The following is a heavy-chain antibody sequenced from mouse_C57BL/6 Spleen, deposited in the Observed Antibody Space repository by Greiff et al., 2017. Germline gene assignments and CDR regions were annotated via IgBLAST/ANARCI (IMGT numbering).Heavy chain of an antibody. J-gene: IGHJ4*01. V-gene: IGHV14-2*01. Sequence: VQLQQSGAELVKPGASVKLSCTASGFNIKDYYMHWVKQRTEQGLEWIGRIDPEDGETKYAPKFQGKATITADTSSNTAYLQLISLTSEDTAVYYCSYYYGSSCVYAMDYWGQGTSVTVSS. D-gene: IGHD1-1*01. CDR1: GFNIKDYY. CDR2: IDPEDGET. CDR3: SYYYGSSCVYAMDY.